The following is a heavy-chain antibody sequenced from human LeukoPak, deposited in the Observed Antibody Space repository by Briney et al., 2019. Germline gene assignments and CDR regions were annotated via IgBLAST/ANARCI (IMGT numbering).Heavy chain of an antibody. Sequence: ASVKVSCKASGGTFSSYAISWVRQAPGQGLEWMGWISPNSGGTNYAQKFQGRVTMTRDTSISTAYMELSSLKSDDTAVYYCARSGMVRGFDPWGQGTLVTVSS. D-gene: IGHD3-10*01. CDR2: ISPNSGGT. V-gene: IGHV1-2*02. J-gene: IGHJ5*02. CDR3: ARSGMVRGFDP. CDR1: GGTFSSYA.